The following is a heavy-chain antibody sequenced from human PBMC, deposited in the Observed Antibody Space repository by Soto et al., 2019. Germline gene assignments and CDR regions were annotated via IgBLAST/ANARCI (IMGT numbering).Heavy chain of an antibody. J-gene: IGHJ4*02. CDR1: GGSISSSSYY. V-gene: IGHV4-39*01. D-gene: IGHD3-22*01. CDR3: AILYRVSRRYHYDSSGYPDY. Sequence: PSETLSLTCTVSGGSISSSSYYWGWIRQPPGKGLEWIGSIYYSGSTYYNPSLKSRVTISVDTSKNQFSLKLSSVTAADTAVYYCAILYRVSRRYHYDSSGYPDYWGQGTLVTVSS. CDR2: IYYSGST.